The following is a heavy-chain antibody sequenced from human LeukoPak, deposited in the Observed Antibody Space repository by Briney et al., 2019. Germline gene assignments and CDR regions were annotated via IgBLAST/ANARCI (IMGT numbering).Heavy chain of an antibody. CDR2: IYYSGST. CDR1: GGSISSSSYY. CDR3: ARSLLRWYTDY. J-gene: IGHJ4*02. D-gene: IGHD4-23*01. Sequence: SETLSLTCTVSGGSISSSSYYWGWIRQLPGKGLEWIGSIYYSGSTYYNPSLKSRVTISVDTSKNQFSLKLSSVTAADTAVYYCARSLLRWYTDYWGQRTLVTVSS. V-gene: IGHV4-39*01.